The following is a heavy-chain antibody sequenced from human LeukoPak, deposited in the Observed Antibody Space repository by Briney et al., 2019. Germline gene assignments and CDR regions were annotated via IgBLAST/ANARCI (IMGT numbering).Heavy chain of an antibody. Sequence: PGGSLRLSCAASGLTFRNYGMLWVRQAPGKGLEWVAFIWYDGSNKYYVDSVKGRFTISRDNSKNTLFLQMSSLRVDDTAVYYCATDRSNSWVDYWGLGTLVTVAS. CDR1: GLTFRNYG. CDR2: IWYDGSNK. D-gene: IGHD6-19*01. V-gene: IGHV3-30*02. J-gene: IGHJ4*02. CDR3: ATDRSNSWVDY.